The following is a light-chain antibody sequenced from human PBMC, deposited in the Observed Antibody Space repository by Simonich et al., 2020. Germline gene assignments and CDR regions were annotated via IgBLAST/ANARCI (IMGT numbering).Light chain of an antibody. Sequence: QSALTQPASVSGSPGQSITISCTGTSSDGGGYNYVSWYQQHPGKAPKIMIYDVSKRPSGVSNRFSGSRSGNTASLTISGLQAEDEADYYCCSYAGSYTWVFGGGTKLTVL. CDR3: CSYAGSYTWV. CDR1: SSDGGGYNY. V-gene: IGLV2-14*01. J-gene: IGLJ3*02. CDR2: DVS.